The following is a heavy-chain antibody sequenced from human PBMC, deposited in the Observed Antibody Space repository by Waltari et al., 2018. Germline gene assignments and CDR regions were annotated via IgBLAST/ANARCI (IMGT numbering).Heavy chain of an antibody. CDR3: AAEGGGYDYFDY. Sequence: QVQLVESGGGVVQPGTSLRPSCAASGFAFSSCSMHWVRQAPGKGLEWVAVISYDGNNKFYTDSVKGRFTISRDNSKNTLYLQMNSLRAEDTAVYYCAAEGGGYDYFDYWGQGTLVTVSS. CDR1: GFAFSSCS. J-gene: IGHJ4*02. D-gene: IGHD5-12*01. CDR2: ISYDGNNK. V-gene: IGHV3-30-3*01.